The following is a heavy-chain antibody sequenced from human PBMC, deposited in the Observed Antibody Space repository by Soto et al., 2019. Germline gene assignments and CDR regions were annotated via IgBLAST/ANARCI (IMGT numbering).Heavy chain of an antibody. Sequence: VRQAPGKGLEWVSVIYSGGSTYYADSVKGRFTISRDNSKNTLYLQMNSLRAEDTAVYYCASRTGDQYYYYGMDVWGQGTTVTVSS. V-gene: IGHV3-53*01. J-gene: IGHJ6*02. CDR2: IYSGGST. CDR3: ASRTGDQYYYYGMDV. D-gene: IGHD7-27*01.